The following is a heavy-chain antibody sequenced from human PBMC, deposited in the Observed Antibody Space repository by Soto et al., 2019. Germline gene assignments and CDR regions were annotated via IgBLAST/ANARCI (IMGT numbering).Heavy chain of an antibody. J-gene: IGHJ3*02. V-gene: IGHV3-21*01. CDR1: GFTFSSYS. CDR3: AREWLVAATSDAFDI. D-gene: IGHD2-15*01. CDR2: ISSSSSYI. Sequence: GGSLRLSCAASGFTFSSYSMNWVRQAPGKGLEWVSSISSSSSYIYYADSVKGRFTISRDNAKNSLYLQMNSLRAEDTAVYYCAREWLVAATSDAFDIWGQGTMVTVSS.